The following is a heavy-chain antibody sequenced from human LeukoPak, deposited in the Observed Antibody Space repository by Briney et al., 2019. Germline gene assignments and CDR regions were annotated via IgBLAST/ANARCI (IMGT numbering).Heavy chain of an antibody. J-gene: IGHJ4*02. CDR2: IWYDGSNK. D-gene: IGHD6-13*01. CDR3: ARDRDVYSSRWNRNFAY. V-gene: IGHV3-33*01. CDR1: GFTFSNYG. Sequence: GGSLRLSCAASGFTFSNYGMHWVRQAPGKGLEWVAIIWYDGSNKYYADSVKGRFTISRDNSKDTLYLQMNSLRAEDTAVYYCARDRDVYSSRWNRNFAYWGQGTLVTVSA.